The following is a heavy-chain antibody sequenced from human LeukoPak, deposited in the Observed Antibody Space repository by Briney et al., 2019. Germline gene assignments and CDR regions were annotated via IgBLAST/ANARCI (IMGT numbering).Heavy chain of an antibody. Sequence: GGSLRLSCAASGFTFSDYSINWVRQAPGKGLEWIPYIGIDSGNTNYADSVKGRFTISGDKAKNSLYLQMNSLRVEDTAVYYCARDYKYAFDNWGQGTLVTVSS. CDR3: ARDYKYAFDN. J-gene: IGHJ4*02. V-gene: IGHV3-48*01. D-gene: IGHD5-24*01. CDR1: GFTFSDYS. CDR2: IGIDSGNT.